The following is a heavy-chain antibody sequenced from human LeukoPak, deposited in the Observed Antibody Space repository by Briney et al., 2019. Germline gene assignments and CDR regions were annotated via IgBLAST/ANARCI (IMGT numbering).Heavy chain of an antibody. J-gene: IGHJ4*02. CDR2: IYHSGST. Sequence: PSETLSLTCAVSGGSISSGGYSWSWIRQPPGKGLEWIGYIYHSGSTYYNPSLKSRVTISVDRSKNQFSLKLSSVTAADTAVYYCARVAGYGGNSSPDYFDYWGQGTLVTVSS. D-gene: IGHD4-23*01. CDR3: ARVAGYGGNSSPDYFDY. CDR1: GGSISSGGYS. V-gene: IGHV4-30-2*01.